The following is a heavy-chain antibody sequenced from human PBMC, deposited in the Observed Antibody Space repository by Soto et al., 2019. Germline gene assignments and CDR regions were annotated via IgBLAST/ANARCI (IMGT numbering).Heavy chain of an antibody. Sequence: QVQLVESGGGVVQPGRSLRLSCAASGFTFSSYGMHWVRQAPGKGLEWVAVISYDGSNKYYADSVKGRFTLSRDNSKNSLYRQMNILSAEDTAVYYCASGWKFDRGGQGTLVTPSS. V-gene: IGHV3-30*03. CDR3: ASGWKFDR. CDR2: ISYDGSNK. CDR1: GFTFSSYG. D-gene: IGHD1-1*01. J-gene: IGHJ5*02.